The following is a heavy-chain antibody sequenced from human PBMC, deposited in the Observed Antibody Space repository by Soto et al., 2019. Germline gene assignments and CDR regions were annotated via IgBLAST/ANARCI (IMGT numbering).Heavy chain of an antibody. CDR2: ISGSGGST. Sequence: EVQLLESGGGLVQPGGSLRLSCAASGFSFTNYAMSWVRQAPGKGLEWVSAISGSGGSTYYADSVKGRFTISRDNSKNTLYLQMNSLRAEDTAVYYCAKELSPYSSSWFDYWGQGSLVTVSS. V-gene: IGHV3-23*01. D-gene: IGHD6-13*01. CDR3: AKELSPYSSSWFDY. J-gene: IGHJ4*02. CDR1: GFSFTNYA.